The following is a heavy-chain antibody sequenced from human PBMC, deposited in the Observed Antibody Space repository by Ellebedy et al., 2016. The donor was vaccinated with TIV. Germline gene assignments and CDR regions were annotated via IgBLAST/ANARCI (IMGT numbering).Heavy chain of an antibody. J-gene: IGHJ4*02. CDR1: GYTFTGYY. D-gene: IGHD3-9*01. CDR2: INPNSGGT. CDR3: ARDQNDILTGPGY. Sequence: ASVKVSXKASGYTFTGYYMHWVRQAPGQGLEWMGWINPNSGGTNYAQKFQGRVTMTRDTSISTAYMELSRLRSDDTAVYYCARDQNDILTGPGYWGQGTLVTVSS. V-gene: IGHV1-2*02.